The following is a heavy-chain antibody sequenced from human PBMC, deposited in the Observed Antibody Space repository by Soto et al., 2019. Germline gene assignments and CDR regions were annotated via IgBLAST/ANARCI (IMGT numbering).Heavy chain of an antibody. D-gene: IGHD1-26*01. J-gene: IGHJ6*03. Sequence: PGESLKISCKGSGYSFTSYWIGWVRQMPGKGLEWMGIIYPGDSDTRYSPSFQGQVTISADKSISTAYLQWSSLKASDTAMYYCARRNYGSHYYYYYYMDVWGKGTTVTVSS. CDR3: ARRNYGSHYYYYYYMDV. V-gene: IGHV5-51*01. CDR1: GYSFTSYW. CDR2: IYPGDSDT.